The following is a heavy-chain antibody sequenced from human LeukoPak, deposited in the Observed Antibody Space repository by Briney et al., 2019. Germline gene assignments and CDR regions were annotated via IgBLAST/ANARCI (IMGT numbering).Heavy chain of an antibody. V-gene: IGHV1-46*01. J-gene: IGHJ4*02. D-gene: IGHD6-13*01. Sequence: ASVKVSCKASGYTFTRYDLHWVRQAPGQGLEWMGIINPSGGSTNYAQKFQGRVTMTRDTSTSTVYMELNSLRSEDTAVYFCARSSFMEQQLVFDFWGQGALVTVSS. CDR2: INPSGGST. CDR3: ARSSFMEQQLVFDF. CDR1: GYTFTRYD.